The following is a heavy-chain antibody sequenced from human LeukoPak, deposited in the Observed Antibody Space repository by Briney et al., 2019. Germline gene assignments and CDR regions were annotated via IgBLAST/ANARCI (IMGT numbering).Heavy chain of an antibody. CDR2: ISAYNGNT. J-gene: IGHJ4*02. V-gene: IGHV1-18*01. CDR3: ARDRDYGDYNTQDLFVY. Sequence: ASVKVSCKASGYTFINYGINWVRQAPGQGLEWMGWISAYNGNTNYAQSLQGRVTMTTDTSTSTVYMEMRSLTSDDTAVYYCARDRDYGDYNTQDLFVYWGQGTLVTVSS. CDR1: GYTFINYG. D-gene: IGHD4-17*01.